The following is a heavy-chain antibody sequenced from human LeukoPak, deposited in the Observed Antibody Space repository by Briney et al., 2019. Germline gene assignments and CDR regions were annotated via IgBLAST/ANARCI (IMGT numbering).Heavy chain of an antibody. Sequence: GGSLRLSCAASGFTLSTYWMNWVRQVPGKGLDWVANINPDGSGKRYVDSVKGRVTMARDNADNSLSLQMNSLRAEDTAVYYCASWGAGGNSWGQGTLVTVSS. D-gene: IGHD3-16*01. J-gene: IGHJ4*02. CDR2: INPDGSGK. CDR3: ASWGAGGNS. CDR1: GFTLSTYW. V-gene: IGHV3-7*01.